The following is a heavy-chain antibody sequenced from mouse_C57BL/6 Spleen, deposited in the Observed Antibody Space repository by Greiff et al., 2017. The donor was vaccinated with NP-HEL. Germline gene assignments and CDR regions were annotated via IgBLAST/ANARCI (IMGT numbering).Heavy chain of an antibody. D-gene: IGHD1-1*01. CDR1: GYTFTSYW. CDR3: ARGATTVVDY. CDR2: IDPSDSYT. J-gene: IGHJ2*01. Sequence: QVQLQQSGAELVRPGTSVKLSCKASGYTFTSYWMHWVKQRPGQGLEWIGVIDPSDSYTNYNQKFKGKATLTVDTSSSTAYMQLSSLTSEDSAVYYCARGATTVVDYWGQGTTLTVSS. V-gene: IGHV1-59*01.